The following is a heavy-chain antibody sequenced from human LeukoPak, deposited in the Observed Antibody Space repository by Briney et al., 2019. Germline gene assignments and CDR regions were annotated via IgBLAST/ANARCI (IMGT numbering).Heavy chain of an antibody. V-gene: IGHV4-34*01. J-gene: IGHJ4*02. CDR3: ARGLGGSYSDY. D-gene: IGHD1-26*01. CDR1: GGSFSGYY. Sequence: SETLSLTCAVYGGSFSGYYWSWIRHPPGKGLEWIGEINHSGSTNYNPSLTSRVTISVDTSKNQFSLKLSSVTAADTAVYYCARGLGGSYSDYWGQGTLVTVSP. CDR2: INHSGST.